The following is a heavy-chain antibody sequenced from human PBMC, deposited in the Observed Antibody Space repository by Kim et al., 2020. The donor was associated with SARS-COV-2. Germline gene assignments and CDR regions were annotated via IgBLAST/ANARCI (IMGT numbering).Heavy chain of an antibody. Sequence: SETLSLTCAVYGGSFSGYYWSWIRQPPGKGLEWIGEINHSGSTNYNPSLKSRVTISVDTSKNQFSLKLSSVTAADTAVYYCARGCFWAARDRQPGPHFDYWGQGTLVTVSS. CDR1: GGSFSGYY. D-gene: IGHD6-6*01. V-gene: IGHV4-34*01. J-gene: IGHJ4*02. CDR2: INHSGST. CDR3: ARGCFWAARDRQPGPHFDY.